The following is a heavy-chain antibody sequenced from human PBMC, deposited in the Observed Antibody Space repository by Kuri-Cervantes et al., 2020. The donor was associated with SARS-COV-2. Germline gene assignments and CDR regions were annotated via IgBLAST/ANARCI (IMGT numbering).Heavy chain of an antibody. CDR1: GGSFSGYY. J-gene: IGHJ4*02. D-gene: IGHD3-10*01. V-gene: IGHV4-30-4*08. CDR3: AREPSGLLWFGEWNY. CDR2: IYYSGST. Sequence: LRLSCTVYGGSFSGYYWSWIRQPPGKGLEWIGYIYYSGSTYYNPSLKSRVTISVDTSKNQFSLKLSSVTAADTAVYYCAREPSGLLWFGEWNYWGQGTLVTVSS.